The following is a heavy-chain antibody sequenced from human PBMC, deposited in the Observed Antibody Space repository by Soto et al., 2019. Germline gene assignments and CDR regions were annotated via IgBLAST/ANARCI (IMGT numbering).Heavy chain of an antibody. D-gene: IGHD6-19*01. J-gene: IGHJ4*02. V-gene: IGHV3-30*04. CDR3: ARDSSGLDY. Sequence: QVQLVESGGGVVQPGRSLRLSCAASGFTFRSYAMHWVRQAPGKGLEWVAVISYDGRNKYYADSVKGRFTISRDNSKNTLYLQMNSLRAEDTAVYYCARDSSGLDYWGQGTLVTVSS. CDR2: ISYDGRNK. CDR1: GFTFRSYA.